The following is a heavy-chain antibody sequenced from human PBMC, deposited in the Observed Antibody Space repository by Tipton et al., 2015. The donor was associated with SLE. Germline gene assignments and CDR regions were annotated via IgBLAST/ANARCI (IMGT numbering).Heavy chain of an antibody. V-gene: IGHV4-34*01. CDR2: INHSGST. D-gene: IGHD4/OR15-4a*01. J-gene: IGHJ5*02. CDR3: ARERIEEYGGKENWIDP. Sequence: TLSLTCAVYGGSFSGYYWSWLRQSPGKGLEWIGEINHSGSTNYNPSLQSRVTISVDRSNNQFSLNLSSVTAADTAVYYWARERIEEYGGKENWIDPWGQGTLVTVSS. CDR1: GGSFSGYY.